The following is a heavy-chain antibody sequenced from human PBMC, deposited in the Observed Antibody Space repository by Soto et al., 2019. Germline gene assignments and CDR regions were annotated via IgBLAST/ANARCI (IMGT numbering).Heavy chain of an antibody. CDR2: IWYDGSKK. CDR1: GFTFSNFG. CDR3: AKGYYEGSGYFAY. D-gene: IGHD3-22*01. V-gene: IGHV3-33*06. Sequence: SLRLSCAASGFTFSNFGMHWVRQAPGKGLEWVAVIWYDGSKKYYTDSVKGRFTISRDNSKSTLFLQMDSLRVEDTAVYYCAKGYYEGSGYFAYWGQGTPVTVSS. J-gene: IGHJ4*02.